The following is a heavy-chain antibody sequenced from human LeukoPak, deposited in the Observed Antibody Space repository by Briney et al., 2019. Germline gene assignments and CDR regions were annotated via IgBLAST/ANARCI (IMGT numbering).Heavy chain of an antibody. CDR2: IYTSGTT. D-gene: IGHD4-11*01. CDR1: GGSISSGSYY. V-gene: IGHV4-61*02. Sequence: SETLSLXCTVSGGSISSGSYYWSWIRQPAGKGLEWIGRIYTSGTTNYNPSLKSRVTISVDTSKNQFSLKLSSVTAADTAVYYCARDPRPSTGNYYYMDVWGKGTTVTVSS. CDR3: ARDPRPSTGNYYYMDV. J-gene: IGHJ6*03.